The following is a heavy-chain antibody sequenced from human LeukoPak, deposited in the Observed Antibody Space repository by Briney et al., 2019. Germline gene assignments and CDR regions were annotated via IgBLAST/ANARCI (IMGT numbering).Heavy chain of an antibody. D-gene: IGHD2-2*01. Sequence: ASVKVSCKASGYTFTSYGISWVRQAPGHGLEWMGWISAHNGNTNYAQKLQGRVTMTTVTSAAKAYMGLRSLRSDDTAVYYCARATLLGLPAATLGSAFDIWGQGTMVTVSS. V-gene: IGHV1-18*01. J-gene: IGHJ3*02. CDR2: ISAHNGNT. CDR3: ARATLLGLPAATLGSAFDI. CDR1: GYTFTSYG.